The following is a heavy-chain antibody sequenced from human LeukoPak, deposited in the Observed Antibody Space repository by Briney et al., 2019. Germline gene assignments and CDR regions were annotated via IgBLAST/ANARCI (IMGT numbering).Heavy chain of an antibody. J-gene: IGHJ4*02. V-gene: IGHV4-61*01. CDR3: ARAPYFDWLLYPSPFFDY. D-gene: IGHD3-9*01. CDR2: IXYSGST. CDR1: GGSVSSGSYY. Sequence: SETLSLTCTVSGGSVSSGSYYWSWIRQPPVKGLXWXXXIXYSGSTNYNPSPKRRVTISVDTSKKQFSLNLSSVTAADTAVYYCARAPYFDWLLYPSPFFDYWGQGTLVTVSS.